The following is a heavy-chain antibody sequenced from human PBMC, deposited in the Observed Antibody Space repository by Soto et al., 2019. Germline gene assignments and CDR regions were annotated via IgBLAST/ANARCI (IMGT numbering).Heavy chain of an antibody. CDR2: IYYSGST. J-gene: IGHJ4*02. CDR3: ARDYDSSGDY. D-gene: IGHD3-22*01. V-gene: IGHV4-39*01. Sequence: SETLSLTCTVSGGSISTSSYFWGWIRQPPGKGLEWIGSIYYSGSTYYNPSLKSQVTISVDTSKNQLSLKLRTVTAADSAVYYCARDYDSSGDYWGQGTLVTVS. CDR1: GGSISTSSYF.